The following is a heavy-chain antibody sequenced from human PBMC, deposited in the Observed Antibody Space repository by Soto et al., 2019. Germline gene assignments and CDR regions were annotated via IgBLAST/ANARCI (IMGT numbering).Heavy chain of an antibody. J-gene: IGHJ4*02. CDR3: ARHSALWGLELREGFDY. D-gene: IGHD1-7*01. CDR2: IYYSGST. Sequence: PSETLSLTCTVSGGSISSSSYYWGWIRQPPGKGLEWIGSIYYSGSTYYNPSLKSRVTISVDTSKNQFSLKLSSVTAADTAVYYCARHSALWGLELREGFDYWGQGTLVTVSS. CDR1: GGSISSSSYY. V-gene: IGHV4-39*01.